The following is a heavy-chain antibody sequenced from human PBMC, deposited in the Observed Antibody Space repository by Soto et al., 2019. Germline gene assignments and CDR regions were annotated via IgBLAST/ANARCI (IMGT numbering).Heavy chain of an antibody. D-gene: IGHD3-3*01. CDR2: IYSSGFT. CDR3: ARGPLNYDPFDY. V-gene: IGHV3-53*01. J-gene: IGHJ4*02. CDR1: GFTISTNY. Sequence: EVQLVESGGGLIQPGGSLRLSCAASGFTISTNYMSWVRQAPGKGLEWVSVIYSSGFTDYADSVKGRFTISRDNSKNTLYLQMNSLRAEDTAVYYCARGPLNYDPFDYWGQGTLVTVST.